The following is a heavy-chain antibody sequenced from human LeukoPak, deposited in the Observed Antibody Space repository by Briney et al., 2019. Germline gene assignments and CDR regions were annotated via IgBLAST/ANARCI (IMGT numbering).Heavy chain of an antibody. Sequence: NPSETLSLTCAVYGGSFSGYYWSWIRQPPGKGLEWIGEINHSGSTNYNPSLKSRVTISVDTSKNQFSLKLSSVTAADTAVYYCARALPITGTTTYTFDYWGQGTLVTVSS. CDR2: INHSGST. CDR1: GGSFSGYY. J-gene: IGHJ4*02. CDR3: ARALPITGTTTYTFDY. D-gene: IGHD1-20*01. V-gene: IGHV4-34*01.